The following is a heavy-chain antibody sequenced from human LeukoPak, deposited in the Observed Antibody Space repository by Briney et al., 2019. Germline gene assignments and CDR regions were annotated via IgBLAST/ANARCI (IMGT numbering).Heavy chain of an antibody. D-gene: IGHD6-19*01. CDR2: IYNSGTT. V-gene: IGHV4-59*08. J-gene: IGHJ4*02. CDR1: GDSISSYY. CDR3: ARRGSGWWNFDY. Sequence: SETVSLICTVSGDSISSYYWSWIRQPPGEGLEWIGYIYNSGTTNYNPSLKSRVTISVDTSKNQFSLQLSSVTAADTAMYYCARRGSGWWNFDYWGEGTLVSVSS.